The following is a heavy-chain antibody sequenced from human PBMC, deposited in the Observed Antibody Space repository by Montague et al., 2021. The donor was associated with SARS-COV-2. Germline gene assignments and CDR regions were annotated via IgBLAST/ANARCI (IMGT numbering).Heavy chain of an antibody. J-gene: IGHJ5*02. V-gene: IGHV4-34*01. Sequence: SETLSLTCAVYGGSLSGYYWAWIRQTPGKGLEWIGEINHSGNTNYNPSLKSRLTISVDTSKKQFSLKLSSVTTADTAVYYCARGGDYDFWSGYLSYKWVDHGGQGTPVTVSS. CDR2: INHSGNT. CDR3: ARGGDYDFWSGYLSYKWVDH. D-gene: IGHD3-3*01. CDR1: GGSLSGYY.